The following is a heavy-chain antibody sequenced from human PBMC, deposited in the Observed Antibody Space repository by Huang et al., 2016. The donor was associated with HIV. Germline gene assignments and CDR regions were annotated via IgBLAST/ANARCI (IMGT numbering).Heavy chain of an antibody. CDR2: IYHGGTT. CDR1: GGSISSSSYY. V-gene: IGHV4-39*01. CDR3: AAHGRIVGIPAAPLRFDP. J-gene: IGHJ5*02. D-gene: IGHD6-13*01. Sequence: QLQLQELGPGLVKPSETLSLTCTVSGGSISSSSYYWGWIRQPPGKGLEWIGSIYHGGTTDYNPSLKRRGTISVDTSRTQFPLKLSSVTAADTAVYYCAAHGRIVGIPAAPLRFDPWGQGTLDTVSS.